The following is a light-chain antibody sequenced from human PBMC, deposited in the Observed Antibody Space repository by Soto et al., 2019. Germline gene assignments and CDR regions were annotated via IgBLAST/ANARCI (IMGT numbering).Light chain of an antibody. CDR3: CSYAGAFIYV. CDR1: NSNIGAGFA. Sequence: SVLTQPPSVSGAPGQRVTISCTGSNSNIGAGFAVHWYQQLPGTAPKLLIHGNNNRPSGVPDRFSGSKSDTSASLAITGLQADDEADYYCCSYAGAFIYVFGSGTKVTV. CDR2: GNN. J-gene: IGLJ1*01. V-gene: IGLV1-40*01.